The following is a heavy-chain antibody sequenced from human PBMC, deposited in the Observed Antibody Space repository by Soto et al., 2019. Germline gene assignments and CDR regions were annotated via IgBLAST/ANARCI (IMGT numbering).Heavy chain of an antibody. CDR1: GYSFTTYG. CDR2: ISTYNGNI. D-gene: IGHD3-3*01. CDR3: ARDSQLQSLGVVIPTWLDY. J-gene: IGHJ4*02. V-gene: IGHV1-18*04. Sequence: GASEKTSCKSLGYSFTTYGISWVRHAPGQALEWMGWISTYNGNINYAQKFMGRVNMTTDTSTRTVYMELLSLRPDDTALYYSARDSQLQSLGVVIPTWLDYWGQGSLVTVSS.